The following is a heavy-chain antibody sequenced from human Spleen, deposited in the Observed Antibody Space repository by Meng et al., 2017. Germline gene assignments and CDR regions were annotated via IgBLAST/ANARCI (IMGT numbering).Heavy chain of an antibody. D-gene: IGHD6-19*01. Sequence: VQLVQSGVEVKKPGSSVNVSCKASRGAFSSYSINWVRQAPGQGLEWMGGINTDTGNPTYAQGFTGRFVFSLDTSVSTTYLQISSLKAEDTAVYYCAREGSVAGTLYYWGQGTLVTVSS. CDR1: RGAFSSYS. CDR2: INTDTGNP. CDR3: AREGSVAGTLYY. J-gene: IGHJ4*02. V-gene: IGHV7-4-1*02.